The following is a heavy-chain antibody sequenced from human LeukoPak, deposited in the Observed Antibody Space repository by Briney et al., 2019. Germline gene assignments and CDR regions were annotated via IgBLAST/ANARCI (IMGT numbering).Heavy chain of an antibody. Sequence: SETLSLTCAVYGGSFSGYYWSWLRQPPGKGLEWIGEINHSGSTNYNPSLKSRVTISVDTSKNQFSLKLSSVTAADTAVYYCARATPDIRTYYFDYWGQGTLVTVSS. J-gene: IGHJ4*02. V-gene: IGHV4-34*01. D-gene: IGHD5-12*01. CDR1: GGSFSGYY. CDR3: ARATPDIRTYYFDY. CDR2: INHSGST.